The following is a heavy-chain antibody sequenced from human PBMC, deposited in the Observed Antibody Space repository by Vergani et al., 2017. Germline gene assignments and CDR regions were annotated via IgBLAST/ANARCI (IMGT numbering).Heavy chain of an antibody. J-gene: IGHJ5*02. CDR3: AREGNGYYLS. V-gene: IGHV3-64*01. D-gene: IGHD1-26*01. CDR2: INSNGGFT. CDR1: GFSFSSSD. Sequence: EVKLVESGGGLVQPGGSLRLSCAASGFSFSSSDMHWVRQAPGKGLQYVSAINSNGGFTYYTNSVKGRFTISRDNSKNTLYLQMGGLRPEDMAVYYCAREGNGYYLSWGQGTLVTVSS.